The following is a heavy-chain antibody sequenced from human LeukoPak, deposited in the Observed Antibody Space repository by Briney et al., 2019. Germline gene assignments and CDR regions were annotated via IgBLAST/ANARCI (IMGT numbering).Heavy chain of an antibody. CDR1: GGSISSSSHY. CDR2: IYYSGSTYGST. D-gene: IGHD2-15*01. J-gene: IGHJ4*02. CDR3: ARRYCSGGHCYYFDS. V-gene: IGHV4-39*01. Sequence: SETLSLTCTVSGGSISSSSHYWGWIRQPPGKGLEWIGIIYYSGSTYGSTYYNPSLKSRVTVSLDTSKNRFSLTVTSVTAADTAVYYCARRYCSGGHCYYFDSWGQGTLVTVSS.